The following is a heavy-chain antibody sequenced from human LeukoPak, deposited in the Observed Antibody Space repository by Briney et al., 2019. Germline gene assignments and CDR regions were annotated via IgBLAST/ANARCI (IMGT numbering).Heavy chain of an antibody. V-gene: IGHV4-59*12. CDR1: GGSISSYY. J-gene: IGHJ4*02. D-gene: IGHD6-13*01. CDR3: ARAPYSSSWLDY. Sequence: PSETLSLTCTVSGGSISSYYWSWIRQPPGKGLEWIGCIYYSGSTNYNPSLKSRVTISVDTSKNQFSLKLSSVTAADTAVYYCARAPYSSSWLDYWGQGTLVTVSS. CDR2: IYYSGST.